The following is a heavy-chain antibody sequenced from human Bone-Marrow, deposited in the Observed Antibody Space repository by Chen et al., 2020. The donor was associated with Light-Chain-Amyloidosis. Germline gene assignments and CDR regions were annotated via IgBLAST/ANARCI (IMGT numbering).Heavy chain of an antibody. CDR1: GCSISSSSYY. CDR3: ARAGDGSYYYMDV. D-gene: IGHD7-27*01. Sequence: QLQLQESGPGLVKPSETLSLTCTVSGCSISSSSYYWGWIRQPPGKGLEWIGSIYYSGSTYYNPSLKSRVTISVDTSKNQFSLKLSSVTAADTAVYYCARAGDGSYYYMDVWGKGTTVTVSS. V-gene: IGHV4-39*01. CDR2: IYYSGST. J-gene: IGHJ6*03.